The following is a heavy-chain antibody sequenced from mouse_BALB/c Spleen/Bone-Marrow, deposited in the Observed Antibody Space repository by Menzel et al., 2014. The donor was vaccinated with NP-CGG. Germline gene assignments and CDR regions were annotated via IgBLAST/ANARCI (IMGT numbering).Heavy chain of an antibody. CDR2: INPDSSTI. Sequence: EVQLQQPGGGLVRPGGSLKLSCAASGFDFSRYWMSWVRQAPGKGLEWIGEINPDSSTINYTPSLKDKFIISRDNAKNTLYLQMSEVRSEDTALYYCARRGGWFAYWGQGTLVTVSA. V-gene: IGHV4-1*02. CDR3: ARRGGWFAY. D-gene: IGHD1-1*02. J-gene: IGHJ3*01. CDR1: GFDFSRYW.